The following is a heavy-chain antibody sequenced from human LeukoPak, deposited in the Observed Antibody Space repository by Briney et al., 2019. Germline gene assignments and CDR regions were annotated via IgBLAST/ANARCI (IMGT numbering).Heavy chain of an antibody. CDR1: GGSISSYY. D-gene: IGHD3-22*01. CDR3: ARSVDMIGAFDI. Sequence: KPSETLSLTCTVSGGSISSYYWSWIRQPPGRGLEWIGYIYYSGSTNYNPSLKSRVTISVDTSKNQFSLKLSSVTAADTAVYYCARSVDMIGAFDIWGQGTMVTVSS. CDR2: IYYSGST. J-gene: IGHJ3*02. V-gene: IGHV4-59*12.